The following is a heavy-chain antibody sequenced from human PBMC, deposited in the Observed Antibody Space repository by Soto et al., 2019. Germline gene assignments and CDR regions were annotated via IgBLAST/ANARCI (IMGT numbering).Heavy chain of an antibody. CDR3: ARDGDSITIFGVVPYGMDV. V-gene: IGHV3-21*01. D-gene: IGHD3-3*01. CDR2: ISSSSSYI. J-gene: IGHJ6*02. CDR1: GFTFSSYS. Sequence: GGSLRLSCAASGFTFSSYSMNWVRQAPGKGLEWVSSISSSSSYIYYADSVKGRFTISRDNAKNSLYLQMNSLRAEDTAAYYCARDGDSITIFGVVPYGMDVWGQGTTVTV.